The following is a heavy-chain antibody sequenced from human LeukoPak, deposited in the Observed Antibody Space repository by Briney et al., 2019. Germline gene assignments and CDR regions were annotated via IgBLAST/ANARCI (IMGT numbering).Heavy chain of an antibody. CDR1: DDSITMCY. Sequence: SETLSLTCSVSDDSITMCYWTWIRQPPGKGLEWIGYVGHTGSTNFNPSLNGRVSISRDTSKNLSSLRLRSVTAADTAVYFCARGRVSSSTWYSTYYYYFYMDVWGKGTTVTVSS. V-gene: IGHV4-59*01. CDR2: VGHTGST. D-gene: IGHD4-11*01. CDR3: ARGRVSSSTWYSTYYYYFYMDV. J-gene: IGHJ6*03.